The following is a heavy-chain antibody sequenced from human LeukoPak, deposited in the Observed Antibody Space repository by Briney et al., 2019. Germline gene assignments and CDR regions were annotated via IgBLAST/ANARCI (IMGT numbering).Heavy chain of an antibody. Sequence: PSETLSLTCTVSGGSISSSSYYWGWIRQPPGKGLEWIGSIYYSGSTYYNPSLKSRVTISVDTSKNQFSLKLSSVTAADTAVYYCVRYIRGSGLYYLDDWGQGTLVTVSS. CDR2: IYYSGST. D-gene: IGHD2-15*01. J-gene: IGHJ4*02. CDR1: GGSISSSSYY. V-gene: IGHV4-39*07. CDR3: VRYIRGSGLYYLDD.